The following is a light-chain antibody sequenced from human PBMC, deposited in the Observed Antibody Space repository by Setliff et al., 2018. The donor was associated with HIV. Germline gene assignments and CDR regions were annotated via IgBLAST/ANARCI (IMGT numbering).Light chain of an antibody. Sequence: SYALTQPPSVSVAPGKTARITCGGNNSGSKSVHWYQQKPGQAPVLVVYDDNDRPSGIPERFSDSNSGNTATLTISRVEAGDEADYYCQVWDGNSDHYVFGTGTKVTVL. CDR1: NSGSKS. CDR2: DDN. J-gene: IGLJ1*01. CDR3: QVWDGNSDHYV. V-gene: IGLV3-21*03.